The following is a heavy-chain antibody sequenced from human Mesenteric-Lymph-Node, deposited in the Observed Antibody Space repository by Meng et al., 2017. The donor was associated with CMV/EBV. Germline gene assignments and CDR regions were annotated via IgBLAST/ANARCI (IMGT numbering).Heavy chain of an antibody. Sequence: SETLSLTCTVSGGSISNHYWSWIRQPPGKGLEWIGFIYYSGTTNYNPSLKSRVTISVDTSKNQFSLRLTSVTAADTAVYYCARGDFWSGYFDYWGQGTLVTVSS. CDR2: IYYSGTT. J-gene: IGHJ4*02. CDR1: GGSISNHY. V-gene: IGHV4-59*11. CDR3: ARGDFWSGYFDY. D-gene: IGHD3-3*01.